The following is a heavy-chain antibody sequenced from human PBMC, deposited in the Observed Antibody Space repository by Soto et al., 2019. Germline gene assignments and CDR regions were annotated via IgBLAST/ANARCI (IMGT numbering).Heavy chain of an antibody. Sequence: EVQMVEPGGGLVQPGGSLRLSCAASGFTFGSYWMSWVRQAPGKGLEWVANINQGGREKNYVDSVKGRFSISRDDAERSHHLQMNSLRVEDTAVYYCAKFGSGSYGAYALDIWGQGTMVTVSS. CDR3: AKFGSGSYGAYALDI. CDR2: INQGGREK. D-gene: IGHD3-10*01. V-gene: IGHV3-7*01. CDR1: GFTFGSYW. J-gene: IGHJ3*02.